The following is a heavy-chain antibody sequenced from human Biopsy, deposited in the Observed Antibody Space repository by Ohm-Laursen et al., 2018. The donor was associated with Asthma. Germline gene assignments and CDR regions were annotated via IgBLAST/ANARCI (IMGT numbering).Heavy chain of an antibody. CDR1: GFSFDDYA. D-gene: IGHD6-13*01. J-gene: IGHJ4*02. CDR3: VKDIRLQLWGFDS. CDR2: VSWNSGSI. Sequence: SSLRLSCVASGFSFDDYAIHWVRQAPGKGLEWVSGVSWNSGSIDYADSVKGRFTISRDNAKNSLYLQMNSLRGADTALYYCVKDIRLQLWGFDSWGQGTLVTVSS. V-gene: IGHV3-9*01.